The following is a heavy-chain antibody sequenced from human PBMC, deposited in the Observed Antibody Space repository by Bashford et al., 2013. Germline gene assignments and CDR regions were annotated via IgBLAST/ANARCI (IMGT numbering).Heavy chain of an antibody. CDR1: GGTFSSYA. CDR3: ARGVGANSPIRRHEYFQH. V-gene: IGHV1-69*13. Sequence: SVKVSCKASGGTFSSYAISWVRQAPGQGLEWMGGIIPIFGTANYAQKFQGRVTITADESTSTAYMELSSLRSEDTAVYYCARGVGANSPIRRHEYFQHWGQGTLVTVSS. J-gene: IGHJ1*01. D-gene: IGHD1-26*01. CDR2: IIPIFGTA.